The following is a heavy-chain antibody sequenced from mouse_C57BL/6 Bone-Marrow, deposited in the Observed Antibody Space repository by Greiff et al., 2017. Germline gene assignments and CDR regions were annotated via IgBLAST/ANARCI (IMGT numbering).Heavy chain of an antibody. D-gene: IGHD1-1*01. J-gene: IGHJ2*01. V-gene: IGHV5-12*01. Sequence: DVKLVESGGGLVQPGGSLKLSCAASGFTFSDYYMYWVRQTPEKRLEWVAYISNGGGSTYYPDTVKGRFTISRDNAKNTLYLQMSRLKSEDTAMYYCARHERYYGSSYGALDYWGQGTTLTVSS. CDR2: ISNGGGST. CDR1: GFTFSDYY. CDR3: ARHERYYGSSYGALDY.